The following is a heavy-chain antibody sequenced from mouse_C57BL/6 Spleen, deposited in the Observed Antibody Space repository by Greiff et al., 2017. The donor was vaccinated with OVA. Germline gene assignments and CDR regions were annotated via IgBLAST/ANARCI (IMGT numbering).Heavy chain of an antibody. CDR2: ISYDGSN. CDR3: ARETVVAPFDY. Sequence: DVQLQESGPGLVKPSQSLSLTCSVTGYSITSGYYWNWIRQFPGNKLEWMGYISYDGSNNYNPSLKNRISITRDTSKNQFFLKLNSVTTEDTATYYCARETVVAPFDYWGQGTTLTVSS. CDR1: GYSITSGYY. J-gene: IGHJ2*01. V-gene: IGHV3-6*01. D-gene: IGHD1-1*01.